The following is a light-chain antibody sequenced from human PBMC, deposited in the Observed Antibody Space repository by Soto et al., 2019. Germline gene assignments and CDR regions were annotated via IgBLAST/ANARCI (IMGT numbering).Light chain of an antibody. V-gene: IGKV3-15*01. Sequence: EVVTTQSPATLSVSPGARATLSCRAGQNVKSNLAWYQQKPGQAPRLLIYGASTRATGIPARFSGSGSGTDFTLSITSLQSEDFAVYDCQQYNSCPVTFGQGTRLEIK. CDR3: QQYNSCPVT. J-gene: IGKJ5*01. CDR1: QNVKSN. CDR2: GAS.